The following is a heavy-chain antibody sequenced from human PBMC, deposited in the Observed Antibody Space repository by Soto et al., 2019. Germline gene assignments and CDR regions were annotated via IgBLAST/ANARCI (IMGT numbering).Heavy chain of an antibody. V-gene: IGHV4-4*02. CDR3: AREGYYYDSSGYYYDY. Sequence: SETLSLTCAVSGGSISSSNWWSWVRQPPGKGLEWIGEIYHSGSTNYNPSLKSRVTISVDTSKNQFSLKLSSVTAADTAVYYCAREGYYYDSSGYYYDYWGQGTLVTVSS. J-gene: IGHJ4*02. CDR1: GGSISSSNW. D-gene: IGHD3-22*01. CDR2: IYHSGST.